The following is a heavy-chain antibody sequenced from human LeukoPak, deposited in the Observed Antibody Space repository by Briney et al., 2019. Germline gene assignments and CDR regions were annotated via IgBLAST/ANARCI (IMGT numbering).Heavy chain of an antibody. CDR1: GFTFSSYW. CDR2: IKQDGSEK. CDR3: ARDDGSGWTDYFDY. V-gene: IGHV3-7*01. J-gene: IGHJ4*02. D-gene: IGHD6-19*01. Sequence: PGGSLRLSCAASGFTFSSYWMSWVRQAPGKGLEWVANIKQDGSEKYYVDSVKGRYTISRDNAKNSLYLQMNSLRAEDTAVYYCARDDGSGWTDYFDYWGQGTLVTVSS.